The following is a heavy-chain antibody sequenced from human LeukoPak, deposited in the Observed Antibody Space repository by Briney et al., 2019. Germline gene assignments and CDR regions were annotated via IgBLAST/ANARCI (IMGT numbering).Heavy chain of an antibody. D-gene: IGHD3-16*01. J-gene: IGHJ4*02. CDR3: ARLAAASPGY. CDR1: GFPFVAYA. V-gene: IGHV3-30*10. Sequence: GGSLRLSCATSGFPFVAYALHWVRQAPGKGLEWVAVISSDTSNKYYMDSVKGRFTISRDSSKNTLYLQMDSLRPEDTAVYYCARLAAASPGYWGQGTLVTVSS. CDR2: ISSDTSNK.